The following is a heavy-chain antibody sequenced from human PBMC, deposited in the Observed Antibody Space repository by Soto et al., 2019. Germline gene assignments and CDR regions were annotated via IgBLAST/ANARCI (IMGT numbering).Heavy chain of an antibody. Sequence: ASVKVSCKASGYTFTGYYMHCVRQAPGQGLEWMGWINPNSGGTNYAQKFQGWVTMTRDTSISTAYMELSRLRSDDTAVYYCARGLATPAATYPPCDYWGQGTLVTVS. V-gene: IGHV1-2*04. CDR1: GYTFTGYY. D-gene: IGHD2-2*01. CDR2: INPNSGGT. J-gene: IGHJ4*02. CDR3: ARGLATPAATYPPCDY.